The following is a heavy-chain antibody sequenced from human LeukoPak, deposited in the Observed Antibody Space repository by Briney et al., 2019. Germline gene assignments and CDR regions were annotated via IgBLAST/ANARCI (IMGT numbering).Heavy chain of an antibody. Sequence: ASVKVSCKASGYTFTGYYMHWVRQAPGQGLEWMGWISAYNGNTNYAQKLQGRVTMTTDTSTSTAYMELRSLRSDDTAVYYCAKSGQLLHVLDVWGKGTTVTVSS. V-gene: IGHV1-18*04. CDR2: ISAYNGNT. CDR3: AKSGQLLHVLDV. D-gene: IGHD2-2*01. J-gene: IGHJ6*04. CDR1: GYTFTGYY.